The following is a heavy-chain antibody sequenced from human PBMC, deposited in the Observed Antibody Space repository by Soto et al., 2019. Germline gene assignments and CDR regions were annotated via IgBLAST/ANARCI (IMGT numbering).Heavy chain of an antibody. CDR3: ARQQADFVGGQYFFDY. J-gene: IGHJ4*02. D-gene: IGHD3-3*01. Sequence: VQLQESGPGLVKPSQTLSLTCTVSGGSISSGDYYWSWIRQPPGKGLEWIGYVYYSGVTYYNPSLKSRLTISLDTSKTQFSLKLGSVTAADTAVYFCARQQADFVGGQYFFDYWSQGTLVTVSS. CDR1: GGSISSGDYY. CDR2: VYYSGVT. V-gene: IGHV4-30-4*08.